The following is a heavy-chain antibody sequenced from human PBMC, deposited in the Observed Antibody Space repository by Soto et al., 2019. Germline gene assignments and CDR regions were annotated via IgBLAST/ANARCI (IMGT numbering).Heavy chain of an antibody. V-gene: IGHV3-33*01. Sequence: LRLSCVASGFTFTNYGMHWVRQAPDKGLEWVAVIWHDGSGTFYPDSVKGRFTISRDNSKNTFFLQMNSLSSEDTAVYYCARALRGAPDWGQGTLVTVSS. CDR2: IWHDGSGT. J-gene: IGHJ4*02. D-gene: IGHD3-10*01. CDR3: ARALRGAPD. CDR1: GFTFTNYG.